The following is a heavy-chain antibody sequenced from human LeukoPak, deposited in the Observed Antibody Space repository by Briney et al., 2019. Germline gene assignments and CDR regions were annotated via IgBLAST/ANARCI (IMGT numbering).Heavy chain of an antibody. D-gene: IGHD5-12*01. CDR3: ARVEASDYDYGAFDY. V-gene: IGHV3-23*01. CDR2: ISGSGGST. J-gene: IGHJ4*02. Sequence: GGSLRLSCAASGFTFSSYAMNWVRQAPGKGLEWVSTISGSGGSTYNADSVKGRFTISRDNAKNSLYLQMNSLRAEDTAVYYCARVEASDYDYGAFDYWGQGTLVTVSS. CDR1: GFTFSSYA.